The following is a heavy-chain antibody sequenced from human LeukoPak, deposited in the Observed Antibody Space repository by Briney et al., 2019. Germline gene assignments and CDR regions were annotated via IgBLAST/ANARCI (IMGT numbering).Heavy chain of an antibody. J-gene: IGHJ6*02. CDR1: GFSFNSYW. Sequence: SGGSLRLSCAASGFSFNSYWMSWVRQAPGKGLEWVANIKQDGSERFYVDSVKGRFTISRDNAKNSLYLQMNSLRAEDTAVYYCARDVSPPRNYYHGVDVWGQGTTVTVSS. CDR2: IKQDGSER. CDR3: ARDVSPPRNYYHGVDV. V-gene: IGHV3-7*01.